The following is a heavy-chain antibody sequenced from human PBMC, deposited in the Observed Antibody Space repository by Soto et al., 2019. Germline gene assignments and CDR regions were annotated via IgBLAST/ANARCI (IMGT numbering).Heavy chain of an antibody. CDR1: GFTFDDYA. CDR3: AKDMSPYDILTGYYNSFDY. D-gene: IGHD3-9*01. V-gene: IGHV3-9*01. CDR2: ISWNSGSI. J-gene: IGHJ4*02. Sequence: SLRLSCAASGFTFDDYAMHWVRQAPGKGLEWVSGISWNSGSIGYADSVKGRFTISRDNAKNSLYLRMNSLRAEDTASYYCAKDMSPYDILTGYYNSFDYWGQGTLVTVSS.